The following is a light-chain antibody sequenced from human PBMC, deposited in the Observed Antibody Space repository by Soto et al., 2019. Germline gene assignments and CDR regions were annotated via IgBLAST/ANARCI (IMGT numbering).Light chain of an antibody. J-gene: IGKJ1*01. V-gene: IGKV3-15*01. CDR2: AVS. CDR1: ESVTSS. Sequence: EIVMTQSPATLSVSPGDRATLSCRASESVTSSLAWYQQKPGQPPRLLIYAVSTRATDVPARFSGSGSGTEFTLTISSLQSEDFAVYYCQQYNNWPRTFGQGTKVDIK. CDR3: QQYNNWPRT.